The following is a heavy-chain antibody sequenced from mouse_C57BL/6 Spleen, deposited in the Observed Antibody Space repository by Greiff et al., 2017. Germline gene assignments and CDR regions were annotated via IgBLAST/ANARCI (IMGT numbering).Heavy chain of an antibody. CDR1: GYSFTGYY. Sequence: VQLKESGPELVKPGASVKISCKASGYSFTGYYMNWVKQSPEKSLEWIGEINPSTGGTTYNQKFKAKATLTVDKSSSTAYMQLKSLTSEDSAVYYCARGGKKTGPYYYAMDYWGQGTSVTVSS. V-gene: IGHV1-42*01. J-gene: IGHJ4*01. D-gene: IGHD4-1*01. CDR2: INPSTGGT. CDR3: ARGGKKTGPYYYAMDY.